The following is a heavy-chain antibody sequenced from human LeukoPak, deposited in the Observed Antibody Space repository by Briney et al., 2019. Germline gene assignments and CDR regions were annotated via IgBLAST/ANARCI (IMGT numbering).Heavy chain of an antibody. CDR1: GFTFSSYA. D-gene: IGHD5-18*01. V-gene: IGHV3-30-3*01. CDR2: ISYDGSNK. Sequence: GGSLRLSCAASGFTFSSYAMHWVRQAPGKGLEWVAVISYDGSNKYYADSVKGRFTISRDNSKNTLYLQMNSLRAEDTAVYYCARVGSYSYGGEDYFDYWGQGTLVTVSS. J-gene: IGHJ4*02. CDR3: ARVGSYSYGGEDYFDY.